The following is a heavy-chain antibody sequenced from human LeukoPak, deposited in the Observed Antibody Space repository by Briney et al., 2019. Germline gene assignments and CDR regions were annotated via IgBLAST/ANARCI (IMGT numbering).Heavy chain of an antibody. V-gene: IGHV1-69*13. CDR3: ARAFAANYYDSSGYYYSKGYYYYMDV. CDR1: GGTFSSYA. Sequence: ASVKVSCKASGGTFSSYAISWVRQAPGQGLEWMGGIIPIFGTANYAQKFQGRVTITADESTCTAYMELSSLRSEDTAVYYCARAFAANYYDSSGYYYSKGYYYYMDVWGKGTTVTISS. D-gene: IGHD3-22*01. J-gene: IGHJ6*03. CDR2: IIPIFGTA.